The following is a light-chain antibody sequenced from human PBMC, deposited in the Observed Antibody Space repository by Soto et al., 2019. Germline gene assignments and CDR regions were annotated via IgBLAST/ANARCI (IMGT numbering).Light chain of an antibody. Sequence: SYELTQPPSMSVSPGQTARITCSGDALPRKYAHWYQQKSGQAPVVIIYEDTKRPSGIPERFSGSSSGTMATLTISGAQVEDEADYYCSSTDSSEKVFGGGTKVTVL. CDR1: ALPRKY. CDR2: EDT. J-gene: IGLJ2*01. V-gene: IGLV3-10*01. CDR3: SSTDSSEKV.